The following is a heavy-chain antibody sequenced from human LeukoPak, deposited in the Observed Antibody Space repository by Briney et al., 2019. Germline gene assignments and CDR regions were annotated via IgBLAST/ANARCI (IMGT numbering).Heavy chain of an antibody. D-gene: IGHD6-19*01. V-gene: IGHV4-34*01. Sequence: SETLSLTCAVYGGSFSGYYWSWIRQPPGKGLEWIGEINHSGSTNYNPSLKSRVTISVDTSKNQFSLKLSSVTAADTAVYYCARGERNSGWSDYWGQGTLDTVSS. J-gene: IGHJ4*02. CDR2: INHSGST. CDR3: ARGERNSGWSDY. CDR1: GGSFSGYY.